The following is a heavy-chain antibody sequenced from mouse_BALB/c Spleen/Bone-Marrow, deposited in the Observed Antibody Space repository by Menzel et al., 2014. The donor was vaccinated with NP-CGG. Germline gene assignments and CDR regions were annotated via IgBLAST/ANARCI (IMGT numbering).Heavy chain of an antibody. V-gene: IGHV5-17*02. CDR3: ARGNYGFSFYYAMDY. J-gene: IGHJ4*01. D-gene: IGHD1-1*01. CDR1: GFTFSSFG. CDR2: ISSGSSTI. Sequence: EVQLQQSGGGLVQPGGSRKLSCVASGFTFSSFGMHWVRQAPEKGLEWVAYISSGSSTIYYADTVMGRFTISRDNPKNTLFLQMTSLRSEDTAMYYCARGNYGFSFYYAMDYWGQGTSVTVSS.